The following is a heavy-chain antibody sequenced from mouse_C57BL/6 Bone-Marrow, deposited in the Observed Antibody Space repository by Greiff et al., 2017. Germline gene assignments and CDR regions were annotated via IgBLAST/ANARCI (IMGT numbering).Heavy chain of an antibody. Sequence: QVQLQQSGAELVRPGTSVKMSCKASGYTFTNYWIGWAKQRPGHGLEWIGDIYPGGGYTNYNEKFKGKATLTADKSSSTAYMQFSSLTAEDSAIYYCARGNAYGVVYRNYDYGGQGTTHTVSS. CDR3: ARGNAYGVVYRNYDY. CDR1: GYTFTNYW. V-gene: IGHV1-63*01. CDR2: IYPGGGYT. D-gene: IGHD2-5*01. J-gene: IGHJ2*01.